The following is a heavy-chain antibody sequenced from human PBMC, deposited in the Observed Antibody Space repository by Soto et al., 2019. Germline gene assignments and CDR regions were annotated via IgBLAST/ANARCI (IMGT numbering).Heavy chain of an antibody. J-gene: IGHJ6*02. CDR2: ISGSGGST. CDR1: GFTFSSYA. D-gene: IGHD5-18*01. V-gene: IGHV3-23*01. CDR3: AKMVVDTAMVTLYYYYGMDV. Sequence: GGSLRLSCAASGFTFSSYAMSWVRQAPGKGLEWVSAISGSGGSTYYADSVKGRFTISRDNSKNTLYLQMNSLRADDTAVYYCAKMVVDTAMVTLYYYYGMDVWGQGTTVTVSS.